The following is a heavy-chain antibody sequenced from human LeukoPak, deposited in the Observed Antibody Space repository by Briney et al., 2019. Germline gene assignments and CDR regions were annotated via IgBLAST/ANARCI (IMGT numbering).Heavy chain of an antibody. CDR2: ISGSGGST. CDR3: AKVIFPQNSWKFPFGY. Sequence: PGGSLRLSCAASGFTFSSYAMSWVRQAPGKGLEWVSAISGSGGSTYYADSVKGRFTISRDNSKNTLYLQMNSLRAEDTAVYYCAKVIFPQNSWKFPFGYWGQGTLVTVSS. CDR1: GFTFSSYA. D-gene: IGHD1-1*01. V-gene: IGHV3-23*01. J-gene: IGHJ4*02.